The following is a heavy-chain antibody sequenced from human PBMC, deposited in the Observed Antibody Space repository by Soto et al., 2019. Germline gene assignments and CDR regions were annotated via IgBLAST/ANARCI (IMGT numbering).Heavy chain of an antibody. D-gene: IGHD2-15*01. Sequence: QVQLVESGGGVVQPGTSLRLSCVASGFTFSKFDMHWIRQTPDKRLQWVAFIAYDGINKYYTGSVKGRFTVSRDNSKRTVSLQMNNLGLEDTATYFCARGDQYDILLRYYAMDVWGRGTTVTISS. J-gene: IGHJ6*02. CDR2: IAYDGINK. CDR3: ARGDQYDILLRYYAMDV. CDR1: GFTFSKFD. V-gene: IGHV3-30-3*01.